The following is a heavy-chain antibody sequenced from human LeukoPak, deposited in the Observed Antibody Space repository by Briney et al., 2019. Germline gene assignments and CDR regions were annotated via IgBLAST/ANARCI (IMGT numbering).Heavy chain of an antibody. J-gene: IGHJ4*02. Sequence: SVEVSCKASGGTFSSYAISWVRQAPGQGLEWVGRIIPIFGTANYAQKFQGRVTITTDESTSTAYMELSSLRSEDTAVYYCARDGDMITFGGVVYYFDYWGQGTLVTVSS. D-gene: IGHD3-16*01. CDR1: GGTFSSYA. CDR3: ARDGDMITFGGVVYYFDY. V-gene: IGHV1-69*05. CDR2: IIPIFGTA.